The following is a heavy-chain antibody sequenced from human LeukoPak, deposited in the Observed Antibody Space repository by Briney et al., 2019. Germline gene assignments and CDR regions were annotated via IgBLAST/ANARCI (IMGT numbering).Heavy chain of an antibody. CDR2: ISYDGSNK. D-gene: IGHD6-19*01. Sequence: GGSLRLSCAASGFTFSSYGIHWVRQAPGKGLEWVAVISYDGSNKYYVDSVKGRFTISRDNSKNTLYLQMNSLRDEDTAVYYCAKDRGEQWLVTSFDHWGQGTLVTVSS. J-gene: IGHJ4*02. V-gene: IGHV3-30*18. CDR1: GFTFSSYG. CDR3: AKDRGEQWLVTSFDH.